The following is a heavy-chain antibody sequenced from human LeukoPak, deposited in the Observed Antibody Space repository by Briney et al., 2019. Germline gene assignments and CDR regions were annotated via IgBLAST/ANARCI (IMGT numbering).Heavy chain of an antibody. Sequence: GGSLRLSCAASGFTFSSYSMNWVRQAPGKGLEWVSSISSSSSYIYYADSVKGRFTISRDNAKNSLYLQMNSLRAEDTAVYYCARDSEQWSSFDYWGQGTLVTVSS. J-gene: IGHJ4*02. CDR1: GFTFSSYS. CDR3: ARDSEQWSSFDY. CDR2: ISSSSSYI. V-gene: IGHV3-21*01. D-gene: IGHD6-19*01.